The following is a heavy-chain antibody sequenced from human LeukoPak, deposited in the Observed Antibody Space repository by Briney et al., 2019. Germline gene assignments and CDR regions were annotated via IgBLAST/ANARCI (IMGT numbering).Heavy chain of an antibody. D-gene: IGHD1-26*01. CDR2: ITSSST. CDR1: GFTLSTYN. J-gene: IGHJ2*01. V-gene: IGHV3-69-1*01. CDR3: ARDRARTWYFDL. Sequence: GGSLRLSCAASGFTLSTYNTHWVRQAPGKGLEWVSSITSSSTYYADSVKGRFTISRDNAKSSLYLQMNSLRAEDTAVYYCARDRARTWYFDLWGRGTLVTVSS.